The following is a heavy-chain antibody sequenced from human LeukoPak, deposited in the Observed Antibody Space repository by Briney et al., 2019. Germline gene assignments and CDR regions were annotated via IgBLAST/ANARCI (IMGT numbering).Heavy chain of an antibody. CDR1: GFIFGDYA. V-gene: IGHV3-49*03. CDR3: TRDRGAYNLYDY. CDR2: IRSKAYGETA. J-gene: IGHJ4*02. D-gene: IGHD1-1*01. Sequence: PGGSQRLSCTASGFIFGDYAMSWIRQAPGKGLEWVGFIRSKAYGETADYAASVKGRFTISRDDSKAIADLQMNSLKTEDTAVYHCTRDRGAYNLYDYWGQGTVVSVSS.